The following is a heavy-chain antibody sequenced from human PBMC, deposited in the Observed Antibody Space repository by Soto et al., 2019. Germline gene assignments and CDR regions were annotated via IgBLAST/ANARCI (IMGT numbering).Heavy chain of an antibody. J-gene: IGHJ4*02. CDR3: AKDPGYSYGPAPVDY. D-gene: IGHD5-18*01. CDR2: ISGSGGST. Sequence: GGSLRLSCAASGFTFSSYAMSWVRQAPGKGLEWVSAISGSGGSTYYADSVKGRFTISRDNSKNTLYLQMNSLRAEDTAVYYCAKDPGYSYGPAPVDYWGQGTLVTVSS. V-gene: IGHV3-23*01. CDR1: GFTFSSYA.